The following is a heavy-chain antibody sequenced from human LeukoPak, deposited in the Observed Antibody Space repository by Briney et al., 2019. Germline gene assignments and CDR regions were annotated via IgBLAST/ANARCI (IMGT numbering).Heavy chain of an antibody. D-gene: IGHD3-22*01. CDR1: GFTFSSYG. CDR2: ISYDGSNK. V-gene: IGHV3-30*18. CDR3: AKGGLDYYDSSSDAFDI. J-gene: IGHJ3*02. Sequence: PGGSLRLSCAASGFTFSSYGMHWVRQAPGKGLEWVAVISYDGSNKYYADSVKGRFTISRDNSKNTLYLQMNSLRAEDTAVYYCAKGGLDYYDSSSDAFDIWGQGTMVTVSS.